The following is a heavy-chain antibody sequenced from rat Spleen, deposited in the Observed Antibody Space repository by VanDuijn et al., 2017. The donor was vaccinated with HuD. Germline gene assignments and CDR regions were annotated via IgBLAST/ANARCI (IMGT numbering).Heavy chain of an antibody. CDR1: GFTVSNYY. CDR3: AKHPPYYGIDGDWFAF. V-gene: IGHV5-25*01. J-gene: IGHJ3*01. CDR2: ISNDGVNA. D-gene: IGHD1-7*01. Sequence: EVQLVESGGHLVQPGGSLELSCAASGFTVSNYYMACVRQAPTKGLAWVASISNDGVNAYYRDSVKGRFTISRNNAKNTLYPQMDSLRSEDTATYYCAKHPPYYGIDGDWFAFWGQGTLVTVS.